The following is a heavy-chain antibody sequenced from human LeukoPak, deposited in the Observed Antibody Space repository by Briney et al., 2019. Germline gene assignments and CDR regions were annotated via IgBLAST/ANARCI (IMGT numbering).Heavy chain of an antibody. CDR2: INSDGSST. V-gene: IGHV3-74*01. CDR1: GFTFSSYW. J-gene: IGHJ4*02. D-gene: IGHD5-12*01. CDR3: AREGGGYAYYFDY. Sequence: PGGSLRLSCAASGFTFSSYWMHWVRQAPGKGLVWVSRINSDGSSTSYADSVKGRFTISRDNAKNTLYLQMNSLRAEDTAVYYCAREGGGYAYYFDYWGQGTLVTVSS.